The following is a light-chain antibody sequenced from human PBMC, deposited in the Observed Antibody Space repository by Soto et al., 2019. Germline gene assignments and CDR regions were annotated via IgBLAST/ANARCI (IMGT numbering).Light chain of an antibody. CDR3: QTWGV. CDR2: LNSDGSH. V-gene: IGLV4-69*01. J-gene: IGLJ1*01. CDR1: SGHSSYA. Sequence: QPLLTQWPCASASLGASIKLTCTLSSGHSSYAIAWHQQQPEKGPRYLMKLNSDGSHNKGDGIPDRFSGSSSGAERYLTISSLQSEDEADYYCQTWGVFGTGTKLTVL.